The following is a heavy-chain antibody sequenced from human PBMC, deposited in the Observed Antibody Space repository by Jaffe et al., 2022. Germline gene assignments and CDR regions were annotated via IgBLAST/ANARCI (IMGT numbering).Heavy chain of an antibody. CDR1: GFTFDDYA. V-gene: IGHV3-9*01. D-gene: IGHD5-12*01. Sequence: EVQLVESGGGLVQPGRSLRLSCAASGFTFDDYAMHWVRQAPGKGLEWVSGISWNSGSIGYADSVKGRFTISRDNAKNSLYLQMNSLRAEDTALYYCAKAPAYQYDYDDNWFDPWGQGTLVTVSS. J-gene: IGHJ5*02. CDR3: AKAPAYQYDYDDNWFDP. CDR2: ISWNSGSI.